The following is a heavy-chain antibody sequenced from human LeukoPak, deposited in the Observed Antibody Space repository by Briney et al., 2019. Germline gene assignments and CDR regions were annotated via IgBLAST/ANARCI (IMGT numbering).Heavy chain of an antibody. D-gene: IGHD6-13*01. CDR3: AKNFQGSWYYFDY. CDR2: ISGSGSDT. J-gene: IGHJ4*02. CDR1: GFTFSSYA. Sequence: GGSLRLSCEASGFTFSSYAMSWVRQAPGKGLEWVSSISGSGSDTHCADSVKGRFTISRDNSKNTLYVQMNSLRGEDTAVYYCAKNFQGSWYYFDYWGQGTPVTVSS. V-gene: IGHV3-23*01.